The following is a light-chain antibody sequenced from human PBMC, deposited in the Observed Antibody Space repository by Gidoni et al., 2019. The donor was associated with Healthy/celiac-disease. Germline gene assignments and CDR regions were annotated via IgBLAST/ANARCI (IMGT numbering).Light chain of an antibody. V-gene: IGKV3-20*01. CDR2: GAS. Sequence: IVLTQSTETLSLSPGERATLSCRASQSVSSSYLAWYQQKPGQAPRLLIYGASTRATGIPDRFSGSGSGTDFTLTISRLEPEDFAVYYCQQYGSSPRTFGQGTKVEIK. J-gene: IGKJ1*01. CDR1: QSVSSSY. CDR3: QQYGSSPRT.